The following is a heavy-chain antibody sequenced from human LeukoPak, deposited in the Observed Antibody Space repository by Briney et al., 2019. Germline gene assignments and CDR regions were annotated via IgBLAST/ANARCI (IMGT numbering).Heavy chain of an antibody. CDR1: GGSISSSSYY. D-gene: IGHD6-13*01. CDR2: IYYSGST. V-gene: IGHV4-39*01. CDR3: ARGEVAAAGKGTIDY. Sequence: SETLSLTCTVSGGSISSSSYYWGWIRQPPGKGLEWVGSIYYSGSTYYNPSLKSRVTISVDTSKNQFSLKLSSVTAADTAVYYCARGEVAAAGKGTIDYWGQGTLVTVSS. J-gene: IGHJ4*02.